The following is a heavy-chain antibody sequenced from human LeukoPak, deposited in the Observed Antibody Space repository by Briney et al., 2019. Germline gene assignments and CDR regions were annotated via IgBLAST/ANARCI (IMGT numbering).Heavy chain of an antibody. V-gene: IGHV4-39*01. CDR1: GGSISSSSYY. D-gene: IGHD4-11*01. CDR3: ARRRTGSNYVYYYYYMDV. J-gene: IGHJ6*03. Sequence: PSETLSLTCTVSGGSISSSSYYWGWIRQPPGKGLEWIGSIYYSGSTYYNPSLKSRVTISVDTSKNRFSLKLSSVTAADTAVYYCARRRTGSNYVYYYYYMDVWGKGTTVTVSS. CDR2: IYYSGST.